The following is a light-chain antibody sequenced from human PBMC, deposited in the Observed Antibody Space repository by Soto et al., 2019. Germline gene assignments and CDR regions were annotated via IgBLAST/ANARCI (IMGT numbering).Light chain of an antibody. J-gene: IGKJ1*01. Sequence: ITQSPSSLSAFAANSVTLTCEESQGISNDLAWYQQKPGKAPKLLIYGASTLQSGVPPRFSGSGSGTDFTLTISSLQPDDFATYYCQQDISYPWTFCQGTKVDIK. CDR2: GAS. V-gene: IGKV1-27*01. CDR3: QQDISYPWT. CDR1: QGISND.